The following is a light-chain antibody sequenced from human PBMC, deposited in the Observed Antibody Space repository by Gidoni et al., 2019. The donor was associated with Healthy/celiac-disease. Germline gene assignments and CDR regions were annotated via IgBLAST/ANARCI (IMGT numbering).Light chain of an antibody. CDR3: QQRSNWPRGT. V-gene: IGKV3-11*01. J-gene: IGKJ4*01. Sequence: EIVLTQSPATLSLSPGEGATLSCTSSQSITNNLAWYQQKPGQPPRLLIFDASTRATGVPASFSASGSGTDFTLTISSLDLEDFAIYYCQQRSNWPRGTFGGGTKLEIK. CDR2: DAS. CDR1: QSITNN.